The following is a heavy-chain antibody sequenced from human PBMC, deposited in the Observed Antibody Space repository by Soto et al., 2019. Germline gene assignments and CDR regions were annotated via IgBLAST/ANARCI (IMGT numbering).Heavy chain of an antibody. CDR3: AKDLKRCCSGGSCYLNFYYYYYGMDV. J-gene: IGHJ6*02. D-gene: IGHD2-15*01. CDR1: GFTFSSYG. Sequence: GGSLRLSCAASGFTFSSYGMHWVRQAPGKGLEWVAVISYDGSNKYYADSVKGRFTISRDNSKNTLYLQMNSLRAEDTAVYYSAKDLKRCCSGGSCYLNFYYYYYGMDVWGQGTTVTVSS. CDR2: ISYDGSNK. V-gene: IGHV3-30*18.